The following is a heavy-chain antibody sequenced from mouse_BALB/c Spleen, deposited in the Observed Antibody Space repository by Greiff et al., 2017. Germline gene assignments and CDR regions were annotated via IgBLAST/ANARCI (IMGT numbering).Heavy chain of an antibody. CDR1: GYSFPSYW. D-gene: IGHD1-1*02. CDR2: IYPGNSDT. V-gene: IGHV1-5*01. J-gene: IGHJ3*01. CDR3: TNYPWFAY. Sequence: EVKLLESGPVLARPGASVSISCTASGYSFPSYWMHWVKQRPGQGLEWIGAIYPGNSDTSYNQKFKGKAKLTAVTSASTAYMELSSLTNEDSAVSDCTNYPWFAYWGQGTRVTVSA.